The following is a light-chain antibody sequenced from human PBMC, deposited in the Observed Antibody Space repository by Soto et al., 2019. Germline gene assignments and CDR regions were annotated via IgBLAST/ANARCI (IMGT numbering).Light chain of an antibody. CDR2: GNS. CDR3: QSYDSSLSGYVV. J-gene: IGLJ2*01. Sequence: QSVLTQPPSVSGAPGQRVTISCTGSSSNIGAGYDVHWYQQLPGTAPKLLIYGNSNRPSGVPNRFSGSKSGTSASLAITGLQVEDEADDSCQSYDSSLSGYVVFGGGTKLTVL. V-gene: IGLV1-40*01. CDR1: SSNIGAGYD.